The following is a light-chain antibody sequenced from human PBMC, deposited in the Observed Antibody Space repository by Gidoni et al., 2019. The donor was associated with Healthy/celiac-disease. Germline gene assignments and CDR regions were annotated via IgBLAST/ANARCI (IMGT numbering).Light chain of an antibody. CDR2: AAS. CDR1: QSISSD. Sequence: DIQMTQSPSSLSASVGDRVTITCRASQSISSDLNWYQQKPGKAPKLLIYAASSLQSGVPSRFSGSGSWTDFTLTISSLQPEDFATYYCQQSYSTPRTFGQGTKVEIK. J-gene: IGKJ1*01. CDR3: QQSYSTPRT. V-gene: IGKV1-39*01.